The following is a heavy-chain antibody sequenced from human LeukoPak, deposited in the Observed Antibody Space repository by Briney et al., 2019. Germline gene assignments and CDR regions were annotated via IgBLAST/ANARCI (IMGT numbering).Heavy chain of an antibody. CDR3: ATLTTVVTAYYFDY. Sequence: SETLSLTCTVSGGSISSYYWSWIRQPPGKGLEWIGYIYHSGSTDYNPSLKSRVTISVDTSKSQFSLKLTSVTAADTAVYYCATLTTVVTAYYFDYWGHGTLVTVSS. CDR2: IYHSGST. D-gene: IGHD4-23*01. V-gene: IGHV4-4*09. J-gene: IGHJ4*01. CDR1: GGSISSYY.